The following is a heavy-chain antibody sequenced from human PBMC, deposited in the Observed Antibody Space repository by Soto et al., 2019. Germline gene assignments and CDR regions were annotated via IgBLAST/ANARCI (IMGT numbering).Heavy chain of an antibody. Sequence: PGGSLRLSCAASGFTVSSNYMSWVRQAPGNGLEWVSVIYSGGSTYYADFVKGRFTISRDNSKNTLYLQMNSLRAEDTAVYYCARDRAFSGWYWFDPWGQGTLVTVSS. CDR2: IYSGGST. CDR3: ARDRAFSGWYWFDP. J-gene: IGHJ5*02. CDR1: GFTVSSNY. D-gene: IGHD6-19*01. V-gene: IGHV3-66*01.